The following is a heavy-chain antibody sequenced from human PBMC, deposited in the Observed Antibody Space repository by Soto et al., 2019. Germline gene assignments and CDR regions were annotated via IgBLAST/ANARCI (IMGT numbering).Heavy chain of an antibody. CDR2: IFYSGTT. D-gene: IGHD3-22*01. CDR1: GGSISSGGYY. CDR3: ARRDSHGFSYFFDH. Sequence: QVQLQESGPGLVKPSQTLSLICNVSGGSISSGGYYWSWIRQHPGKGLEWIGYIFYSGTTYYNTSLKSRVTISIDTSKSQFSLSLNSVTAADTAVYYCARRDSHGFSYFFDHWGQGARVPVSS. J-gene: IGHJ4*02. V-gene: IGHV4-31*03.